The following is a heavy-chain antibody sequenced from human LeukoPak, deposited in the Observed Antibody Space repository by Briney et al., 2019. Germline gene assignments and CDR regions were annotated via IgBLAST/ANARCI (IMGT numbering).Heavy chain of an antibody. Sequence: PGSSLRLSCAVSGLTIRYYGMHWVRQAPGKGLEWVAVISYDGSNKYYADSVKGRFTISRDNSKNTLYLQMNSLRAEDTAVYYCAKRARWNDGYYFDYWGQGTLVTVSS. D-gene: IGHD1-1*01. V-gene: IGHV3-30*18. J-gene: IGHJ4*02. CDR2: ISYDGSNK. CDR3: AKRARWNDGYYFDY. CDR1: GLTIRYYG.